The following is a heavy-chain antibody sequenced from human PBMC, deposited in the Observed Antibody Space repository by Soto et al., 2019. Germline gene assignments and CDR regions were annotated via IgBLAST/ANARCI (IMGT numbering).Heavy chain of an antibody. D-gene: IGHD3-22*01. CDR1: GYTFTGYY. J-gene: IGHJ1*01. CDR2: INPNSGGT. Sequence: ASVKVSCKASGYTFTGYYMHWVRQAPGQGLEWMGWINPNSGGTNYAQKFQGRVTMTRDTSISAAYMELSRLRSDDTAVYYCARVSPPYYDSSGYYYGSNFQHWGQGTLVTVSS. CDR3: ARVSPPYYDSSGYYYGSNFQH. V-gene: IGHV1-2*02.